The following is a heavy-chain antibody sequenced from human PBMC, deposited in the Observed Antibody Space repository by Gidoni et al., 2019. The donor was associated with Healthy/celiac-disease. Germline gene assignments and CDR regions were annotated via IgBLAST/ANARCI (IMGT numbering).Heavy chain of an antibody. V-gene: IGHV3-33*01. Sequence: QVPLVASGGGVVEPGRSLRLSCAASGLPVRSYGMHWVRQAPGKGLAGVAVIWYDGSNKYYADSVKGRFTNSRDNSKNTLYLQMNSLRAEDTAVYYCARVVRAMVAGYYYGMDVWGQGTTVTVSS. CDR1: GLPVRSYG. CDR2: IWYDGSNK. CDR3: ARVVRAMVAGYYYGMDV. D-gene: IGHD1-26*01. J-gene: IGHJ6*02.